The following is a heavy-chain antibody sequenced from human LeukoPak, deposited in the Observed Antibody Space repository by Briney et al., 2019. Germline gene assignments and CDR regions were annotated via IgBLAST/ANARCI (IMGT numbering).Heavy chain of an antibody. J-gene: IGHJ3*02. Sequence: PGGSLRLSCAASGFTFSRFWMSWVRQAPGKGLEWVSAISGSGGSTYYADSVKGRFTISRDNSKNTLYLQMNSLRAEDTAVYYCAKVQRFLEWLLDGEAAFDIWGQGTMVTVSS. CDR1: GFTFSRFW. CDR2: ISGSGGST. V-gene: IGHV3-23*01. CDR3: AKVQRFLEWLLDGEAAFDI. D-gene: IGHD3-3*01.